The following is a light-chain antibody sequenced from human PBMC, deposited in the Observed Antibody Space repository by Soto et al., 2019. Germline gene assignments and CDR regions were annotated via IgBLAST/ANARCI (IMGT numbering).Light chain of an antibody. CDR1: SSDVGGYNY. CDR2: DVS. J-gene: IGLJ1*01. Sequence: QSALTQPRSVSGSPGQSFTISCTGTSSDVGGYNYVSWYQQHPGKAPKLMIYDVSKRPSGVPDRFSGSKSGNTASLTISGLQAEDEADYSCCSYAGSYSYVFGTGTKLTVL. V-gene: IGLV2-11*01. CDR3: CSYAGSYSYV.